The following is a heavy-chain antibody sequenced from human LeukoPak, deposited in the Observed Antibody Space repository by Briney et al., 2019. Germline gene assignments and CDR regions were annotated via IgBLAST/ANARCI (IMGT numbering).Heavy chain of an antibody. V-gene: IGHV4-34*01. J-gene: IGHJ4*02. CDR3: ARQVGGWYSNLGYFDY. CDR2: INHSGST. CDR1: GGSFSGYY. D-gene: IGHD4-4*01. Sequence: PSETLSLTCAVYGGSFSGYYWSWIRQPPGKGLEWIGEINHSGSTNYNPSLKSRVTISVDTSKNQFSLKLSSVTAADTAVYYCARQVGGWYSNLGYFDYWGQGTLVAVSS.